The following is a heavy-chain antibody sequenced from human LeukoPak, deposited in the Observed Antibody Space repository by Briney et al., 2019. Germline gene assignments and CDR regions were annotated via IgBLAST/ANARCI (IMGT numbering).Heavy chain of an antibody. J-gene: IGHJ4*02. Sequence: KSSETLSLTCSVSGGSINSNSHYWGWIRQPPGKGLEWIRSMYYKGNTYYNPSLKSRVTISVDMSKNQFSLKLSSVTAADTAVYYCARTHYYGSGSQYYFDYWGEGTLVTVSS. CDR2: MYYKGNT. CDR3: ARTHYYGSGSQYYFDY. V-gene: IGHV4-39*01. CDR1: GGSINSNSHY. D-gene: IGHD3-10*01.